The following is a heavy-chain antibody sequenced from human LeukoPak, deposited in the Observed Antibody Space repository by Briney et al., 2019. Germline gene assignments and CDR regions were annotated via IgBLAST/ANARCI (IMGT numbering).Heavy chain of an antibody. CDR1: GFTFTTYG. V-gene: IGHV3-30*02. CDR3: ARDSNWGATFGY. D-gene: IGHD1-26*01. J-gene: IGHJ4*02. CDR2: IRYDGSNK. Sequence: GSLRLSCAASGFTFTTYGMHWVRQAPGKGLEWVAFIRYDGSNKYYADSVKGRFTISRDNSKNTVYLQMNSLRAEDTAVYYCARDSNWGATFGYWGQGTLVTVSS.